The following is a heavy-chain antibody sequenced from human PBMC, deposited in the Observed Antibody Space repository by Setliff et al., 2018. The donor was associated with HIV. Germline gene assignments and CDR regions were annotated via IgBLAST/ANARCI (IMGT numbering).Heavy chain of an antibody. J-gene: IGHJ2*01. CDR3: VGHYYDPLTGYYVWFFDV. V-gene: IGHV3-15*05. CDR2: IKRKSDGGTT. Sequence: GGSLRLSCAASGFTFSNAWMSWVRQAPGKGLEWVGRIKRKSDGGTTSYAAPVKDRFTISRDDSRNTLYLQMNSMKSDDTATYYCVGHYYDPLTGYYVWFFDVWGRGTLVTVSS. CDR1: GFTFSNAW. D-gene: IGHD3-9*01.